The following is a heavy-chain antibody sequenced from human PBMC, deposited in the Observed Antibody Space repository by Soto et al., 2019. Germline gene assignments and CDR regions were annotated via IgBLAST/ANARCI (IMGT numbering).Heavy chain of an antibody. V-gene: IGHV1-69*13. D-gene: IGHD3-22*01. Sequence: GASVKVSCKASGGTFSSYAISWVRQAPGQGLEWMGGIIPIFGTASYAQKFQGRVTITADESTSTAYMELSSLRSEDTAVYYCARDPYYYDSSGPLDYWGQGTLVTVSS. J-gene: IGHJ4*02. CDR1: GGTFSSYA. CDR2: IIPIFGTA. CDR3: ARDPYYYDSSGPLDY.